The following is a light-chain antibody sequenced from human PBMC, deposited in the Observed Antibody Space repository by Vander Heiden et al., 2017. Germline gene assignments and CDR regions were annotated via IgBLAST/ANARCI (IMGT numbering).Light chain of an antibody. J-gene: IGKJ3*01. Sequence: EIVMTQSPATLSVSPGERATLSCRASQSVSSNLAWYQQKPGQAPRLLIYGASTRATGIPARFSGSGSATEFNLTITSLQSEDFAVYYCQQYNNWPFTFGPGTKVDIK. V-gene: IGKV3-15*01. CDR3: QQYNNWPFT. CDR2: GAS. CDR1: QSVSSN.